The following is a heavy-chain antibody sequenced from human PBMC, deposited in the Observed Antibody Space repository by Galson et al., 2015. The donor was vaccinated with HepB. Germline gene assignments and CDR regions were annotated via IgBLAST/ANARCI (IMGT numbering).Heavy chain of an antibody. CDR2: INPNSGGT. D-gene: IGHD2-15*01. V-gene: IGHV1-2*02. CDR3: ARDPGVSEYCSGGSCYSPRRFASQ. J-gene: IGHJ4*02. Sequence: SVKVSCKASGYTFTGYYMHWVRQAPGQGLEWMGWINPNSGGTNYAQKFQGRVTMTRDTSISTAYMELSRLRSDDTAVYYCARDPGVSEYCSGGSCYSPRRFASQWGQGTLVTVSS. CDR1: GYTFTGYY.